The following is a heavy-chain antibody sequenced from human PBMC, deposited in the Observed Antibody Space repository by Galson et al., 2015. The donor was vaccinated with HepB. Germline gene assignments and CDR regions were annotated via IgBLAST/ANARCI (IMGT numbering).Heavy chain of an antibody. J-gene: IGHJ6*02. CDR3: ARGRGILRGGGMDV. V-gene: IGHV3-30*04. CDR2: ISFDEKDE. CDR1: GFTFSDYS. D-gene: IGHD3-10*01. Sequence: SLRLSCAGSGFTFSDYSIHWVRQAPGKGLEWVAVISFDEKDESYADSVKGRFTISRNNLNQTTSVQMTRLRPEDTAIYFCARGRGILRGGGMDVWGQGITVTVAS.